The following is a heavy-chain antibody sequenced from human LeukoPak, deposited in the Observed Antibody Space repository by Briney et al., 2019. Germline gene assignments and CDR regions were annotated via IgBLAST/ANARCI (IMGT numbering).Heavy chain of an antibody. J-gene: IGHJ3*02. CDR2: IYYSGST. CDR1: GGSISSYY. D-gene: IGHD1-26*01. V-gene: IGHV4-59*01. CDR3: ARVFDGSYDVSHAFDI. Sequence: SETLSLTCTVSGGSISSYYWSWIRQPPGKGLEWIGYIYYSGSTNYNPSLKSRVTISVDTSKNQFSLKLSSVTAADTAVYYCARVFDGSYDVSHAFDIWGQGTMVTVSS.